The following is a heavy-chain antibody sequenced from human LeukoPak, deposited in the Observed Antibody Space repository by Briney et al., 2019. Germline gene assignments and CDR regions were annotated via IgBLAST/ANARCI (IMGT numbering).Heavy chain of an antibody. D-gene: IGHD6-13*01. CDR1: GFTFSSYG. V-gene: IGHV3-30*18. Sequence: AGRSLLLSCAASGFTFSSYGMHWVRQAPGKGLEWVAVISYDGSNKYYADSVKGRFTISRDNSKNTLYLQMNSLRAEDTAVYYCAKEGHGSSLDYWGQGTLVTVSS. CDR2: ISYDGSNK. CDR3: AKEGHGSSLDY. J-gene: IGHJ4*02.